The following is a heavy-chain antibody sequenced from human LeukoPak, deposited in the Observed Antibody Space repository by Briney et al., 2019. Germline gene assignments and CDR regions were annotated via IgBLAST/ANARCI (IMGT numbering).Heavy chain of an antibody. CDR3: ARDGVVNFWVSYGTYNYYCHMDV. D-gene: IGHD3-16*01. J-gene: IGHJ6*04. CDR2: IKEDGSEK. V-gene: IGHV3-7*01. CDR1: GFTFSNYW. Sequence: GGSLRLSCAAPGFTFSNYWMSWVRQAPGKGLEWVANIKEDGSEKDYVDSVKGRFTISRDNAQSSLYLQMDSLRAEDTAVYYCARDGVVNFWVSYGTYNYYCHMDVWGEGTTVTVSS.